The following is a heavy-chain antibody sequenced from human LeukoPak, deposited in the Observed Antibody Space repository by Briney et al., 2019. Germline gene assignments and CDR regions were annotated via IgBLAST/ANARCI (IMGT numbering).Heavy chain of an antibody. Sequence: SETLSLTCTVSGDSISSGDYYWSWIRQPAGKGLEWIGRISSSGSTNYNPSLKSRVTISVDTSENQFSLKLRSVTATDTAVYYCARLYDSSGYGRNFDYWGQGTLVTVSS. CDR2: ISSSGST. CDR3: ARLYDSSGYGRNFDY. D-gene: IGHD3-22*01. CDR1: GDSISSGDYY. V-gene: IGHV4-61*02. J-gene: IGHJ4*02.